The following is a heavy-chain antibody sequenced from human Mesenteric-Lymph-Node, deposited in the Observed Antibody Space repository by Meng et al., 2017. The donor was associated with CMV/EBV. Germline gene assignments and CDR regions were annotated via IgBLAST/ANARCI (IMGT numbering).Heavy chain of an antibody. Sequence: GSLRLSCAVYGGSFSGYYWSWIRQPPGKGLEWIGEINHSGSTNYNPSLKSRVTISVDTSKNQFSLKLSSVTAADTAVYYCARGIQLWSEFDYWGQGTLVTVSS. CDR1: GGSFSGYY. V-gene: IGHV4-34*01. J-gene: IGHJ4*02. CDR2: INHSGST. D-gene: IGHD5-18*01. CDR3: ARGIQLWSEFDY.